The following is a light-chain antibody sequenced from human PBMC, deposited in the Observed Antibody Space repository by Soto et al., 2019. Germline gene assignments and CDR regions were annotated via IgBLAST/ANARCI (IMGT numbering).Light chain of an antibody. Sequence: QSVLTQPASVSGSPGQSIAISCTGTRSDVGAYSYVSWYQQHPGKAPKLMISEVTNRPSGVSDRFSGSKSDNTASLTISGLQAEDEADYYCSSFTSRFTFVFGTGTKVTVL. V-gene: IGLV2-14*01. J-gene: IGLJ1*01. CDR3: SSFTSRFTFV. CDR2: EVT. CDR1: RSDVGAYSY.